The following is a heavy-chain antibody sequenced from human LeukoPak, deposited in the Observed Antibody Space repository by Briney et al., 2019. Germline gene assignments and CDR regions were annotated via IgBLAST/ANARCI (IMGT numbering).Heavy chain of an antibody. Sequence: GGSLRLSCAVSGITLSDYGMSWVRQAQGKGMEWDAGISDSGGKTNYADSVKGRFTISRDNPKNTLYLQMNSLRAEDTAVYFCAKRGVVIRVILVGFHKEAYYFDSWGQGALVTVSS. CDR1: GITLSDYG. V-gene: IGHV3-23*01. J-gene: IGHJ4*02. D-gene: IGHD3-22*01. CDR3: AKRGVVIRVILVGFHKEAYYFDS. CDR2: ISDSGGKT.